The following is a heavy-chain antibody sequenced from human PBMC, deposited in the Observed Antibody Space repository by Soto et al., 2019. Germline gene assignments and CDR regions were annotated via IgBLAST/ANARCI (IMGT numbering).Heavy chain of an antibody. D-gene: IGHD5-12*01. CDR3: ARASLVGGIVATSAGAYYYGMDV. CDR2: IWYDGSNK. Sequence: QVQLVESGGGVVQPGRSLRLSCAASGFTFSSYGMHWVRQAPGKGLEWVAVIWYDGSNKYYADSVKGRFTISRDNSKHTLNLQMNSLGAEETAVYYCARASLVGGIVATSAGAYYYGMDVWGQGTTVTVSS. V-gene: IGHV3-33*01. J-gene: IGHJ6*02. CDR1: GFTFSSYG.